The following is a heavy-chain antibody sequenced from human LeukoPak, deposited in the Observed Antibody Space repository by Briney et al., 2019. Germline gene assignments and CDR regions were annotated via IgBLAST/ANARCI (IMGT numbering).Heavy chain of an antibody. CDR3: ARDKWVPDH. CDR1: GSSFTDYW. V-gene: IGHV3-74*01. J-gene: IGHJ4*02. Sequence: GGSLTLSCAAAGSSFTDYWIHWIRQAPGTGLMWVSHITFDGGRTEYADSVSGRLTMTRDNAKNTVYLQMNSLRVDDTAVYYCARDKWVPDHGGQGTLVTV. D-gene: IGHD1-26*01. CDR2: ITFDGGRT.